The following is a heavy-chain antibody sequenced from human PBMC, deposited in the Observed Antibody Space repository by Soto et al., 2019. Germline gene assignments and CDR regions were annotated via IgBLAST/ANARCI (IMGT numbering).Heavy chain of an antibody. CDR2: IYHSGST. D-gene: IGHD2-15*01. CDR3: ARAQVVAAQH. J-gene: IGHJ4*02. V-gene: IGHV4-30-2*01. CDR1: GGSISSGGYS. Sequence: QLQLQESGSGLVKPSQTLSLTCAVSGGSISSGGYSWSWIRQPPGKGLEWIGYIYHSGSTYYNPSLKSRVTVSVDRSKNQCSLKLSSLTAADTAVYSCARAQVVAAQHWGQGTLVTVSS.